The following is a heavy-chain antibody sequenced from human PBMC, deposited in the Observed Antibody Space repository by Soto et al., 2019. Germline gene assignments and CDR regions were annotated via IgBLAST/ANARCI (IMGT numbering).Heavy chain of an antibody. CDR2: IYNSGST. CDR1: GGSISGYY. D-gene: IGHD6-19*01. Sequence: PSETLSLTCTVSGGSISGYYWSWIRQPPGKGLEWIGYIYNSGSTNYNPPLKSRVTISVDMSKNQFSLKLNSVTAADTAVYYCARHESSGWYYFDYWGQGTLVTVSS. V-gene: IGHV4-59*08. CDR3: ARHESSGWYYFDY. J-gene: IGHJ4*02.